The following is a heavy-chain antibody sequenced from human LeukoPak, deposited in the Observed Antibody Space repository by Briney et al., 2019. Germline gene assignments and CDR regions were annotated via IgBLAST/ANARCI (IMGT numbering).Heavy chain of an antibody. Sequence: SETLSLTCTVSGGSISNYYWSWIRQPPGKELEWIGYIYYSGSTNYNPSLKSRVTISVDTSKNQFSLKLSSVTAADTAVYYCARTYYYDSSGYFNMDVWGKGTTVTISS. CDR1: GGSISNYY. CDR3: ARTYYYDSSGYFNMDV. J-gene: IGHJ6*03. D-gene: IGHD3-22*01. CDR2: IYYSGST. V-gene: IGHV4-59*01.